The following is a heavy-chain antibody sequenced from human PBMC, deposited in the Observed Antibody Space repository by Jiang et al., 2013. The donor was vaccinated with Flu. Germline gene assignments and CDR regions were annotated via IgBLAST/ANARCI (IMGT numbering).Heavy chain of an antibody. V-gene: IGHV1-69*01. CDR1: GGTFSSYA. Sequence: VKVSCKASGGTFSSYAISWVRQAPGQGLEWMGGIIPIFGTANYAQKFQGRVTITADESTSTAYMELSSLRSEDTAVYYCASGGSGSYYDYYMDVWGKGTTVTVSS. CDR3: ASGGSGSYYDYYMDV. D-gene: IGHD3-10*01. CDR2: IIPIFGTA. J-gene: IGHJ6*03.